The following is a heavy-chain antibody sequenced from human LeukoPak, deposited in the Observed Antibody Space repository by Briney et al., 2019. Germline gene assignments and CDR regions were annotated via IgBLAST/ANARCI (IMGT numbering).Heavy chain of an antibody. CDR3: SRSDGASDFDY. D-gene: IGHD5-24*01. J-gene: IGHJ4*02. Sequence: SQTLSLTCAISGDSVSSNRASWTWIRQSPSRGLEWLGGTYYRSKWYNDYAVSLKSRISINPDTSKNQFSLQLNSVTPENTAVYYCSRSDGASDFDYWGQGTLVTVPS. CDR2: TYYRSKWYN. CDR1: GDSVSSNRAS. V-gene: IGHV6-1*01.